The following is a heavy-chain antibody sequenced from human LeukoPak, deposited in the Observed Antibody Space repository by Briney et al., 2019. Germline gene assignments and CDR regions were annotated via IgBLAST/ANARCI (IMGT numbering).Heavy chain of an antibody. CDR1: GFTFDDYA. D-gene: IGHD2-2*01. CDR3: AKGRDKYQLLSKNWFDP. J-gene: IGHJ5*02. CDR2: ISWNSGGI. Sequence: GRSLRLSCAASGFTFDDYAMHWVRQAPGQGLEWVSGISWNSGGIGYADSVKGRFTISRDNAKNSLYLQMNSLRAEDTALYYCAKGRDKYQLLSKNWFDPWGQGTLVTVSS. V-gene: IGHV3-9*01.